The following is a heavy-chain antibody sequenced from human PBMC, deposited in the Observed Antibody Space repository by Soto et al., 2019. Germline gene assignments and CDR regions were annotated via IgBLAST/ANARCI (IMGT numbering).Heavy chain of an antibody. CDR2: ISSRSSYI. D-gene: IGHD6-25*01. J-gene: IGHJ4*02. CDR3: ARDSGDFDY. V-gene: IGHV3-21*01. Sequence: EVQLVESGGGLVKSGGSLRLSCAASGFTFSSYSMNWVRQAPGKGLEWVSSISSRSSYIYYADSVKGRFTISRDNAKNSLYLQMNSLRAEDTAVYYCARDSGDFDYWGQGTLVTVSS. CDR1: GFTFSSYS.